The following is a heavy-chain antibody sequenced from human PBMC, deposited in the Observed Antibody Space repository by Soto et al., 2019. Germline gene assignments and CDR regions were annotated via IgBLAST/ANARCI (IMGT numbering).Heavy chain of an antibody. V-gene: IGHV3-33*01. CDR3: ARELGFGVVPYYYMDV. CDR1: GFTFNSYG. D-gene: IGHD3-3*01. CDR2: IWYDGTTN. J-gene: IGHJ6*03. Sequence: GGSLRLSCAASGFTFNSYGLHWVRQAPGKGLEWVAVIWYDGTTNYYADSVKGRFTISRDNSKKTLYLQMNSLRAEDTAVYYCARELGFGVVPYYYMDVWGQGTTVTVSS.